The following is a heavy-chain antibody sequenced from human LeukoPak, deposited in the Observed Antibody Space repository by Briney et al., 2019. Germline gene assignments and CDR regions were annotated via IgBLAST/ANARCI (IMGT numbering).Heavy chain of an antibody. Sequence: SETLSLTCTVSGGSISSSSYYWGWIRQPPGKGLEWIGEINHSGSTNYNPSLKSRVTLSVDTSKNQFSLKLSSVTAADTAVYYCARVDFVATIDYWGQGTLVTVSS. V-gene: IGHV4-39*07. CDR1: GGSISSSSYY. CDR3: ARVDFVATIDY. D-gene: IGHD5-12*01. J-gene: IGHJ4*02. CDR2: INHSGST.